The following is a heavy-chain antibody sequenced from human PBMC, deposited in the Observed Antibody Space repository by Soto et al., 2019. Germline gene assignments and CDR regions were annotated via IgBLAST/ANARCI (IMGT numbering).Heavy chain of an antibody. CDR2: INNDGSST. V-gene: IGHV3-74*01. CDR1: GFTFRTYW. Sequence: HPGGSLRLSCAASGFTFRTYWMQWARQAPGKGLEWVSRINNDGSSTNYADSVKGRFTISRDNAKDTLYLQMNSLRAEDTATYYCAIGTMDVWGKGTTVTVSS. CDR3: AIGTMDV. D-gene: IGHD3-10*01. J-gene: IGHJ6*04.